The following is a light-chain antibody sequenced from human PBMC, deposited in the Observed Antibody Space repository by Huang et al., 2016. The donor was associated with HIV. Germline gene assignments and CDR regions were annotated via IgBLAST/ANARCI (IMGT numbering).Light chain of an antibody. CDR1: QSVSIN. CDR2: AAS. Sequence: ETVMTQSPDTLSVSPGERVTLSCRASQSVSINLAWYQQKPGQAPRFLIYAASTRATGGPARFSGSGSGTEFNLTISSLQSEDFAVYYCQQYNNWPPITFGQGTRLEMK. J-gene: IGKJ5*01. CDR3: QQYNNWPPIT. V-gene: IGKV3-15*01.